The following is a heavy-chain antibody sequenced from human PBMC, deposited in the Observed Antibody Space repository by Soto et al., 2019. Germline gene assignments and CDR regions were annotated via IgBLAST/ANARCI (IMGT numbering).Heavy chain of an antibody. CDR1: GGSVNTADYY. D-gene: IGHD3-16*02. V-gene: IGHV4-30-4*01. CDR2: IYYDGSA. J-gene: IGHJ5*02. CDR3: DRRMRDTYQYYNWFNP. Sequence: QVHLQESGPGLVKPSQTLSLTCTVSGGSVNTADYYWTWIRQSPGKGLEWIVNIYYDGSAYPNPSLPSRVTASVDTSKDQFSLNLLSVPAADTAVYYCDRRMRDTYQYYNWFNPWGQGTLVTVSS.